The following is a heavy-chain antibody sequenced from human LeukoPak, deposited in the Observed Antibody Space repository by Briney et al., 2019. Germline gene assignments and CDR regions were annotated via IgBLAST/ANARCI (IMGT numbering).Heavy chain of an antibody. J-gene: IGHJ4*02. CDR3: ARDPAFYCSGGICYTY. Sequence: GASVKVSCKASGYTFTGYYMHWVRQAPGQGLEWMGWINPNSGGTNYAQKFQGRVTMTRDTSISTAYMELSRLRSDDTAVYYCARDPAFYCSGGICYTYWGQRTLVTLSS. D-gene: IGHD2-15*01. CDR2: INPNSGGT. CDR1: GYTFTGYY. V-gene: IGHV1-2*02.